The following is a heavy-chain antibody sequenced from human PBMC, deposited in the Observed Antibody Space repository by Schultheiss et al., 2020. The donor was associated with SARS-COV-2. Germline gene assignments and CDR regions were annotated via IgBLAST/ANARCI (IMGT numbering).Heavy chain of an antibody. CDR2: ISGSGGRT. CDR1: GSTFSSYA. CDR3: ARSVGLPDY. Sequence: GESLKISCATSGSTFSSYAINWVRQAPGKGLEWVSSISGSGGRTYYADSVKGRCTISRDNSKNTMYLQMYSLRAEDTAVYFCARSVGLPDYWGQGSLVTVSS. V-gene: IGHV3-23*01. J-gene: IGHJ4*02. D-gene: IGHD3/OR15-3a*01.